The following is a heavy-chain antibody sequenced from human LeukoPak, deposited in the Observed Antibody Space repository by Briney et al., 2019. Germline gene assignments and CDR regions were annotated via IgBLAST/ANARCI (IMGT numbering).Heavy chain of an antibody. Sequence: GGSLRLSCAASGFTFSSYEMNWVRQAPGKGLEWVSYISSSGSTIYYADSVKGRFTISRDNAKNSLYLQMNSLRAEDTAVYYCARGYCRGTSCYRRGAFDIWGQGTMVTVSS. J-gene: IGHJ3*02. CDR3: ARGYCRGTSCYRRGAFDI. CDR1: GFTFSSYE. V-gene: IGHV3-48*03. CDR2: ISSSGSTI. D-gene: IGHD2-2*01.